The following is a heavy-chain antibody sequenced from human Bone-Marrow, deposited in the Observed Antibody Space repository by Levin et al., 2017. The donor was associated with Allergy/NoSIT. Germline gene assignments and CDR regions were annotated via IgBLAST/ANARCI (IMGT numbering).Heavy chain of an antibody. CDR2: ISYSGST. Sequence: SQTLSLTCTVSGDSITTSYWSWIRQPPGKTLEWIGYISYSGSTDYNPSLKSRVTMSVDTSTNKLSLRLNSVTTADTAIYYCAGDRHGSVSHDYWGQGTLVSVSS. D-gene: IGHD3-10*01. CDR3: AGDRHGSVSHDY. V-gene: IGHV4-59*01. CDR1: GDSITTSY. J-gene: IGHJ4*02.